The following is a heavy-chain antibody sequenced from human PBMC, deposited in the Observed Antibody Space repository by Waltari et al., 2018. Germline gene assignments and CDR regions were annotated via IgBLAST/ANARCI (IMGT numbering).Heavy chain of an antibody. CDR2: INPSGGST. CDR3: ARWGYSSGQDWYFDL. CDR1: GYTFTSYY. V-gene: IGHV1-46*01. Sequence: QVQLVQSGAEVKKPGASVKVSCKASGYTFTSYYMHWLRQAPGQGLEWMGIINPSGGSTSCAQKFQGRVTMTRDTSTSTVYMELSSLRSEDTAVYYCARWGYSSGQDWYFDLWGRGTLVTVSS. J-gene: IGHJ2*01. D-gene: IGHD6-19*01.